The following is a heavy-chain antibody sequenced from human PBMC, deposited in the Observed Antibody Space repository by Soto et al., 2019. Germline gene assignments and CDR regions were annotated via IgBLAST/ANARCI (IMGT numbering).Heavy chain of an antibody. CDR1: GFSISSGGYY. CDR3: ARVLLWFGTFDP. V-gene: IGHV4-31*03. D-gene: IGHD3-10*01. Sequence: SETLSLTCPFSGFSISSGGYYWSWIRQHPGKGLEWIGYIYYSGSTYYNPSLKSRVTISVDTSKNQFSLKLSSVTAADTAVYYCARVLLWFGTFDPWGQGTLVTVSS. J-gene: IGHJ5*02. CDR2: IYYSGST.